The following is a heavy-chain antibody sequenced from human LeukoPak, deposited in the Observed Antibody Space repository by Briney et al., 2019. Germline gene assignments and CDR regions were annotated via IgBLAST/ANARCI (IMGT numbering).Heavy chain of an antibody. CDR1: GFTSSSYA. D-gene: IGHD3-10*01. J-gene: IGHJ4*02. CDR3: AREYYTVRGVFDY. Sequence: GRSLRLSCAASGFTSSSYAMHWVRQAPGKGLEWVAVISYDGSNKYYADSVKGRFTISRDNSKNTLYLQMNSLRAEDTAVYYCAREYYTVRGVFDYWGQGTLVTVSS. CDR2: ISYDGSNK. V-gene: IGHV3-30*04.